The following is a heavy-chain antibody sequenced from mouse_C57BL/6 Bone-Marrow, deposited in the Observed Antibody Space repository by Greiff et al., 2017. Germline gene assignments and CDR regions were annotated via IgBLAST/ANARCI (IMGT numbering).Heavy chain of an antibody. D-gene: IGHD2-5*01. CDR1: GFTFSDYY. CDR2: ISNGGGST. CDR3: ARERSNYGDYYAMDY. Sequence: EVKVVESGGGLVQPGGSLKLSCAASGFTFSDYYMYWVRQTPEKRLEWVAYISNGGGSTYYPDTVKGRFTISRDNAKNTLYLQMSRLKSEDTAMYYCARERSNYGDYYAMDYWGQGTSVTVSS. J-gene: IGHJ4*01. V-gene: IGHV5-12*01.